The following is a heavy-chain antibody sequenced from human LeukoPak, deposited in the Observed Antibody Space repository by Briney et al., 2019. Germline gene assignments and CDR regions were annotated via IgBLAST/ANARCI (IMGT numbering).Heavy chain of an antibody. CDR3: ARSPTQGYYYYMDV. V-gene: IGHV4-34*01. Sequence: SETLSLTCAVYGGSFSGYYWSWIRQPPGKGLEWIGEINHSGSTNYNPSLKSRVTISVDTSKNQFSLKLSSVTAADTAVYYCARSPTQGYYYYMDVWGKGTTVTVPS. CDR1: GGSFSGYY. J-gene: IGHJ6*03. CDR2: INHSGST.